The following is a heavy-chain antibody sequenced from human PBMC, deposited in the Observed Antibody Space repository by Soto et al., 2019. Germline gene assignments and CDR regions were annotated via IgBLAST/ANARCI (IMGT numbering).Heavy chain of an antibody. CDR3: ARALSYAILTGYYMDDGDAFDI. D-gene: IGHD3-9*01. Sequence: QVQLVQSGAEVKKPGASVKVSCKASGYTFTSYGLSWVRQAPGQGLEWMGWISAYHGNTNYAQKLQGRVTMTTDTSTSTAYMELRSLSSDDTALYYCARALSYAILTGYYMDDGDAFDIWGQGTMVTVSS. CDR2: ISAYHGNT. V-gene: IGHV1-18*01. CDR1: GYTFTSYG. J-gene: IGHJ3*02.